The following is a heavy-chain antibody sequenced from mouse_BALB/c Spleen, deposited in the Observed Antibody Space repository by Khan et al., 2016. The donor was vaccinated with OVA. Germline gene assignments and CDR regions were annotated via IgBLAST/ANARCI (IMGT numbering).Heavy chain of an antibody. CDR3: AKDRGYYAVDY. CDR1: GFSLTSYG. J-gene: IGHJ4*01. Sequence: VELVESGPGLVAPSQSLSITCTVSGFSLTSYGVSWVRQPPGKGLEWLGVIWGDGNTNFHSAIRSRMSISKDNSKSQVFLKLNSLQTDDTATYYCAKDRGYYAVDYWGQGTSVTGSS. CDR2: IWGDGNT. V-gene: IGHV2-3*01.